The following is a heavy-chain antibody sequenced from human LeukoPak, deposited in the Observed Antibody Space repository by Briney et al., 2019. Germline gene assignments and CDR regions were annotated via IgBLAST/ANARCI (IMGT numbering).Heavy chain of an antibody. D-gene: IGHD1-26*01. V-gene: IGHV3-7*01. J-gene: IGHJ4*02. CDR2: IKQDGSEK. CDR1: RFTFSNYW. Sequence: GGSLRLSCAASRFTFSNYWMSWVRQAPGKGLEWVAKIKQDGSEKYYVDSVKGRFTISRDNAKNSLYLQMNSLRADDTAVYYCARDRRVGYWDPGSSVDYWGQGTLVTVSS. CDR3: ARDRRVGYWDPGSSVDY.